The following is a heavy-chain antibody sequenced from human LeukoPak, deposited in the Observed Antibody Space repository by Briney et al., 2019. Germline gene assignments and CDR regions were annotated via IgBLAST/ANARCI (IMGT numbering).Heavy chain of an antibody. Sequence: PGGSLRLSCAASGFTFSNFAMTWVRQPPGKGPEWVSTVSASGSSTYYADSVKGRFTISRDNSKDTLYLQMNGLRAEDTAIYYCARPGRGYSYGSFDYWGQGTLVTVSS. CDR2: VSASGSST. CDR3: ARPGRGYSYGSFDY. CDR1: GFTFSNFA. V-gene: IGHV3-23*01. D-gene: IGHD5-18*01. J-gene: IGHJ4*02.